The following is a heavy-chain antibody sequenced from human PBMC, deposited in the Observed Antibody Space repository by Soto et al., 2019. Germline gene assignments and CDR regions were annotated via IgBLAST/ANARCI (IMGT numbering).Heavy chain of an antibody. CDR2: IWYDGSNK. CDR1: GFTFSSYG. Sequence: SLKISCAASGFTFSSYGMHWVRQAPGKGLEWVAVIWYDGSNKYYADSVKGRFTISRDNSKNTLYLQMNSLRAEDTAVYYCARDLYCSGGSCYSVLDYWGQGTLVTVSS. J-gene: IGHJ4*02. D-gene: IGHD2-15*01. CDR3: ARDLYCSGGSCYSVLDY. V-gene: IGHV3-33*01.